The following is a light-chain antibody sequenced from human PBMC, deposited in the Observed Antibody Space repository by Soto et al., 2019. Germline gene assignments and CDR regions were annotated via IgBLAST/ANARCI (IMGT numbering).Light chain of an antibody. Sequence: EIVLTQSPGTLSLSPGERATLSCRASQSVSSTYLAWYQQKPGQAPRLLIYSASNRATGIPDRFSGSGSGTDFTLTISRLEPEDFVVYYCQQSGSSPLTFGQGTKVEIK. V-gene: IGKV3-20*01. J-gene: IGKJ1*01. CDR2: SAS. CDR1: QSVSSTY. CDR3: QQSGSSPLT.